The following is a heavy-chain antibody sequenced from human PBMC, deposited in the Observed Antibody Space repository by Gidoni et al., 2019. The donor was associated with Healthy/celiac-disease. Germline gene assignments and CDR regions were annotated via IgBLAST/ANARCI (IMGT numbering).Heavy chain of an antibody. CDR1: GGSISSSSYY. V-gene: IGHV4-39*01. J-gene: IGHJ4*02. Sequence: QLQLQESGPGLVKPSETLSLTCTVSGGSISSSSYYWDWIRPPPGQGLEWIGSIYYSGSTYYNPSLKSRVTISVDTSKNQFSLKLSSVTAADTAVYYCARSPGRYYNDSSGYYWGQGTLVTVSS. D-gene: IGHD3-22*01. CDR2: IYYSGST. CDR3: ARSPGRYYNDSSGYY.